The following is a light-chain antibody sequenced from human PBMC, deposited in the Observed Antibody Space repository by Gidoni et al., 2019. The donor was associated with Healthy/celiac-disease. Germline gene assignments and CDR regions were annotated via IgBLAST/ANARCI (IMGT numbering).Light chain of an antibody. CDR1: QSVISY. V-gene: IGKV3-11*01. Sequence: EIXXXQSPATLSLSPGERATLSCRASQSVISYLAWYQQKPGQAPRLLIYDASTXATVIPARFSGSGXXTDXTXTIXXXEPXXFAXXXCQXXXNXXXTFXXXTKVDIK. CDR3: QXXXNXXXT. CDR2: DAS. J-gene: IGKJ3*01.